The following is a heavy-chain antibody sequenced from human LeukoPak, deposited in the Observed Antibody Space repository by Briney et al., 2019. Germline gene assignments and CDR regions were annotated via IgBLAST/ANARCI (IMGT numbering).Heavy chain of an antibody. D-gene: IGHD2-2*02. CDR3: AREWHCSSTSCYTLWFDP. Sequence: PSQTLSLTCTVSGGSISSGSYYWSWIRQPAGKGLEWIGRIYTSGSTNYNPSLKSRVTISVDTSKNQFSLKLSSVTAADTAVYYCAREWHCSSTSCYTLWFDPWGQGTPVTVSS. CDR2: IYTSGST. J-gene: IGHJ5*02. V-gene: IGHV4-61*02. CDR1: GGSISSGSYY.